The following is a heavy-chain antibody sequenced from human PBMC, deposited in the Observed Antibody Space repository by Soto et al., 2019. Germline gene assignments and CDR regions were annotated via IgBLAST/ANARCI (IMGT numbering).Heavy chain of an antibody. CDR2: IIPIFGTA. CDR3: ARDDIPGRAVAIYGMDV. V-gene: IGHV1-69*13. J-gene: IGHJ6*02. Sequence: GASVKVSCKASGGTFSSYAISWVRQAPGQGLEWMGGIIPIFGTANYAQKFQGRVTITADESTSTAYMELSSLRSEDTAVYYCARDDIPGRAVAIYGMDVWGQGTTVTVSS. D-gene: IGHD6-19*01. CDR1: GGTFSSYA.